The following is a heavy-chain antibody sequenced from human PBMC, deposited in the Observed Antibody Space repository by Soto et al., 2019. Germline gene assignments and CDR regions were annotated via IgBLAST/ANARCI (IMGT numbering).Heavy chain of an antibody. J-gene: IGHJ6*03. CDR2: TYYRPRWYN. V-gene: IGHV6-1*01. Sequence: SQTLSLTCAISGDSVSSNSAAWNWIRQSPSRGLEWLGRTYYRPRWYNDYAVSVKSRITVNPDTSKNQFSLHLNSVTPEDTAVYYFAGTTSLQWYYMDLWDKGTTVTGSS. D-gene: IGHD1-7*01. CDR1: GDSVSSNSAA. CDR3: AGTTSLQWYYMDL.